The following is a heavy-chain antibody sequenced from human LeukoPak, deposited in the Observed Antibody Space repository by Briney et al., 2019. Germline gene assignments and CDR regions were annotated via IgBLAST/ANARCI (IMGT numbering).Heavy chain of an antibody. V-gene: IGHV4-39*01. CDR2: IYYSGST. Sequence: KPSETLSLTCTVSGGSISSSSYYWGWIRQPPGKGLEWIGSIYYSGSTYYNPSLKSRVTISVDTSKNQFSLKLSSVTAADTAVYYCARRSILWEPPNYFDYWGQGTLVTVSS. CDR1: GGSISSSSYY. J-gene: IGHJ4*02. CDR3: ARRSILWEPPNYFDY. D-gene: IGHD1-26*01.